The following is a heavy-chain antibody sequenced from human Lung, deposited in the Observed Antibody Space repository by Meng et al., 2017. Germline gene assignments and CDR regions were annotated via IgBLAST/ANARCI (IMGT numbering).Heavy chain of an antibody. Sequence: QVQLVQSGAEGKKPGAAVKGACKEAGGTFSSYAISWVRQAPGQGLEWMGGIIPILGIANYAQKFQGRVTITADKSTSTAYMELSSLRSEDTAVYYCARGSYCGGDCYFLFDYWGQGTLVTVSS. J-gene: IGHJ4*02. CDR3: ARGSYCGGDCYFLFDY. D-gene: IGHD2-21*02. V-gene: IGHV1-69*10. CDR1: GGTFSSYA. CDR2: IIPILGIA.